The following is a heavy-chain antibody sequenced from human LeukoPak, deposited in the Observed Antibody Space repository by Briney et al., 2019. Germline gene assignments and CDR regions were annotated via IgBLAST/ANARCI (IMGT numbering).Heavy chain of an antibody. Sequence: ASVKVSCKASGYTFTSYYMHWVRQAPGQGLEWMGGIIPIFGTANYAQKFQGRVTITADESTSTAYMELSSLRSEDTAVYYCARVENIVATNNWFDPWGQGTLVTVSS. V-gene: IGHV1-69*13. CDR3: ARVENIVATNNWFDP. D-gene: IGHD5-12*01. CDR1: GYTFTSYY. J-gene: IGHJ5*02. CDR2: IIPIFGTA.